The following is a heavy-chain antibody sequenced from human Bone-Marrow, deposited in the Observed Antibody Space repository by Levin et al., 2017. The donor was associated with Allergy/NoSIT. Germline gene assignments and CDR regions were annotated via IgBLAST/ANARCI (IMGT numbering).Heavy chain of an antibody. CDR3: ARDVFAYDFWENYYYYYGMDV. V-gene: IGHV3-21*01. Sequence: GGSLRLSCAASGFTFSSYSMNWVRQAPGKGLEWVSSISSSSSYIYYADSVKGRFTISRDNAKNSLYLQMNSLRAEDTAVYYCARDVFAYDFWENYYYYYGMDVWGQGTTVTVSS. J-gene: IGHJ6*02. CDR1: GFTFSSYS. CDR2: ISSSSSYI. D-gene: IGHD3-3*01.